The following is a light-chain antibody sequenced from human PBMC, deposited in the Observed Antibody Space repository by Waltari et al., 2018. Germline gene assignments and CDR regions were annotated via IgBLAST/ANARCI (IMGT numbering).Light chain of an antibody. CDR2: GNT. V-gene: IGLV1-40*01. CDR3: QSFDNYVSGGTV. CDR1: RPNIGSRHH. J-gene: IGLJ3*02. Sequence: QSVLTQPPSVSGAPGQRVTISCTGSRPNIGSRHHVHLYQRLPGTAPKLLIYGNTNRPSGVPDRFSGSKSGTSASLAITGLQAEDEADYFCQSFDNYVSGGTVFGGGTKLAVL.